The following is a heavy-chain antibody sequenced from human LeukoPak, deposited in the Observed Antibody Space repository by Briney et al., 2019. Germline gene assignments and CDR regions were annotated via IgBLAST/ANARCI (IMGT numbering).Heavy chain of an antibody. CDR3: ATPPAMRAPPNYFQH. V-gene: IGHV3-53*01. J-gene: IGHJ1*01. D-gene: IGHD5-18*01. CDR1: GFTVSTNY. Sequence: GGSLRLSCAASGFTVSTNYMSWVRQAPGKGLDWVSIIYSSGSTYYADSVKGRFTISRDNSKNTVFLQMSSLRADDTAMYYCATPPAMRAPPNYFQHWGQGTLVTVSS. CDR2: IYSSGST.